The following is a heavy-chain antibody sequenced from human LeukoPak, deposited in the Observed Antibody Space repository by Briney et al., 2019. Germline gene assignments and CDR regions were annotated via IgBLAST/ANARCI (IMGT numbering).Heavy chain of an antibody. CDR3: AKELGGSYAYFDY. J-gene: IGHJ4*02. D-gene: IGHD1-26*01. CDR1: GFSFINYA. V-gene: IGHV3-23*01. Sequence: GGSLRLSCAASGFSFINYAMSWVRQAPGRGLKWVSGMSGNGVRTFYADSVRGRFTISRDNSKNALYLQMNSLRAEDTAVYYCAKELGGSYAYFDYWGQGTLVTVSS. CDR2: MSGNGVRT.